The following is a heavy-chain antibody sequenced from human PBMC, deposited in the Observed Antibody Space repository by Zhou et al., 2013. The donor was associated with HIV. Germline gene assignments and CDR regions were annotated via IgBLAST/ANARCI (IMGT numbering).Heavy chain of an antibody. CDR3: AREYCSGGSCHVGY. Sequence: QVQLVQSGAEVKKPGSSVKVSCKASGGTFSSYAISWVRQAPGQGLEWMGRIIPILGIANYAQKFQGRVTITADKSTSTAYMELSSLRSEDTAVYYCAREYCSGGSCHVGYWGQGNPWVTVSS. CDR1: GGTFSSYA. V-gene: IGHV1-69*04. J-gene: IGHJ4*02. CDR2: IIPILGIA. D-gene: IGHD2-15*01.